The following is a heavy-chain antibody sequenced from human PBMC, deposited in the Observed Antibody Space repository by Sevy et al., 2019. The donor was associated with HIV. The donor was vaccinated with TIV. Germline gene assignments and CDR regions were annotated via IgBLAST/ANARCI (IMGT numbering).Heavy chain of an antibody. Sequence: GGSLRLSCAAPGFTFSSYGMHWVRQAPGKGLEWVAVIWYDGSNKYYADSVKGRFTISRDNSKNTLYLQMNSLRAEDTAVYYCARESPNSSSFDYWGQGTLVTVSS. CDR1: GFTFSSYG. CDR3: ARESPNSSSFDY. J-gene: IGHJ4*02. CDR2: IWYDGSNK. D-gene: IGHD6-13*01. V-gene: IGHV3-33*01.